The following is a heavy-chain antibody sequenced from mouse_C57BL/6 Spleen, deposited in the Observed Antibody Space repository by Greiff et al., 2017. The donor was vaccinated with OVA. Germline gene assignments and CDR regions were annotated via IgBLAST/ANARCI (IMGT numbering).Heavy chain of an antibody. D-gene: IGHD3-2*02. Sequence: EVKLVESGGGLVKPGGSLKLSCAASGFTFSDYGMHWVRQAPEKGLEWVAYISSGSSTISYADTVQGRFTISRDNAKNTLFLQMTSLRSEETAMYYCARDSSGLAYWGQGTLVTVSA. CDR3: ARDSSGLAY. CDR2: ISSGSSTI. V-gene: IGHV5-17*01. CDR1: GFTFSDYG. J-gene: IGHJ3*01.